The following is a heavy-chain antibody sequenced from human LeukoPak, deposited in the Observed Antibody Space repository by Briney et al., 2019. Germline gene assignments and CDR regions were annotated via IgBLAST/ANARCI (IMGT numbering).Heavy chain of an antibody. V-gene: IGHV1-69*13. CDR2: IIPIFGTA. CDR1: GGTFTSYA. Sequence: SVKVSCKASGGTFTSYAISWVRQAPGQGLEWMGGIIPIFGTANYAQKFQGRVTITADESTSTAYMELSSLRSEDTAVYYCARDYERAESRTAFQYFQHRGQGTLVTVSS. D-gene: IGHD3-3*01. J-gene: IGHJ1*01. CDR3: ARDYERAESRTAFQYFQH.